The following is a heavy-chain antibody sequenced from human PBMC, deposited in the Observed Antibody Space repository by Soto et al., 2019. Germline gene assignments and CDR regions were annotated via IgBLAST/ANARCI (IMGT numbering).Heavy chain of an antibody. CDR1: GFTFSSYA. J-gene: IGHJ6*03. CDR2: ISGSGGST. Sequence: GGSLRLSCAASGFTFSSYAMSWVRQAPGKGLEWVSAISGSGGSTYYADSVKGRFTISRDNSKNTLYLQMNSLRAEDTAVYYCAKKPRTVTPASYYYYMDVWGKGTTVTVSS. V-gene: IGHV3-23*01. D-gene: IGHD4-17*01. CDR3: AKKPRTVTPASYYYYMDV.